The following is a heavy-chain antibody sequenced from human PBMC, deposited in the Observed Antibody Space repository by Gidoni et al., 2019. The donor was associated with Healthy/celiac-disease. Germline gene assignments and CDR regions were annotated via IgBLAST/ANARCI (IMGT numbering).Heavy chain of an antibody. Sequence: EVQLVQHGAEVKKPGECLKVSCKGSGDSFTSYGIGWVRQMPGKGLEWMGVIYPGDSDTRYSPSFQGQVTISADKSISTAYLQCSSLKASDTAMYYCARRIVVVPAQDAFDIWGQGTMVTVSS. D-gene: IGHD2-2*01. CDR1: GDSFTSYG. CDR3: ARRIVVVPAQDAFDI. CDR2: IYPGDSDT. V-gene: IGHV5-51*03. J-gene: IGHJ3*02.